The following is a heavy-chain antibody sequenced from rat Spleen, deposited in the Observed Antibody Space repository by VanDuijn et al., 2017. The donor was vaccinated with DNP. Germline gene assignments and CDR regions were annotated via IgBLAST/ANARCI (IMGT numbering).Heavy chain of an antibody. Sequence: EVQLVESGGGLVQPGRSLRLSCAASGFTFSDYYMAWVRQAPTKGLECVAYISYDGGASYCGDSVKGRFTISRDNTKSTLYLQMNSLRSEDMATYYCARPGYYRGGGFAYWGQGTLVTVSS. J-gene: IGHJ3*01. V-gene: IGHV5-22*01. CDR1: GFTFSDYY. CDR3: ARPGYYRGGGFAY. D-gene: IGHD1-1*01. CDR2: ISYDGGAS.